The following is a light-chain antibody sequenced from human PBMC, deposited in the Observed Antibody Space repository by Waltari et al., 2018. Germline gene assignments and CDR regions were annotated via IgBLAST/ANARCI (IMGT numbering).Light chain of an antibody. CDR3: QQLHAYPLS. V-gene: IGKV1-9*01. CDR2: AAS. Sequence: IQLTQSPSFLSASVGDRVTLTCRASQVISSHLAWYQQEPGKAPKLLIYAASTLQTGVPSRFSGSGSGTEFTLRISSLQPEDFGSYYCQQLHAYPLSFGGGTKVEIK. J-gene: IGKJ4*01. CDR1: QVISSH.